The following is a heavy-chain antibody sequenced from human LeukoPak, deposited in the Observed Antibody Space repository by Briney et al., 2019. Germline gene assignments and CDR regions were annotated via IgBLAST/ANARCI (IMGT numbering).Heavy chain of an antibody. CDR1: GFTFSSYS. Sequence: GGSLRLSCAASGFTFSSYSMNWVRQAPGKGLEWVSYISSSSSTIYYADSVKGRFTISRDNAKNSLYLQMNSLRAEDTAVYYCARTGGDFWSGYALGAFDIWGQGTMVTVSS. V-gene: IGHV3-48*01. J-gene: IGHJ3*02. CDR3: ARTGGDFWSGYALGAFDI. CDR2: ISSSSSTI. D-gene: IGHD3-3*01.